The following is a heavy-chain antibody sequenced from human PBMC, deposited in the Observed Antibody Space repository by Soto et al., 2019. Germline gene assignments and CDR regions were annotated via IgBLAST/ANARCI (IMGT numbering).Heavy chain of an antibody. D-gene: IGHD1-1*01. V-gene: IGHV1-18*01. J-gene: IGHJ1*01. CDR2: VSPKSGNT. CDR1: GYNFFAYG. Sequence: QIQLVQSGAEVKKPGATVKVSCKASGYNFFAYGVSWVRQAPGQGLEWMGWVSPKSGNTDYARKVQCRVTMTTDISTRTAYMALRGLISDDTGVYYCARGRTVSSIGPLLVWGQGTLVSVAS. CDR3: ARGRTVSSIGPLLV.